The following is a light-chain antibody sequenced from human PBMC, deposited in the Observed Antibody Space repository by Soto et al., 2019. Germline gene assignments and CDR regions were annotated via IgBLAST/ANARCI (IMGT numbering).Light chain of an antibody. J-gene: IGKJ1*01. CDR3: QQYNNYLWT. CDR2: DAS. V-gene: IGKV1-5*01. Sequence: IKLSQSQFTLSAYIGESVPLTCRASQSISTWLAWHQQKPGKAPNLLIYDASNLESGVPSRFSGSGSGTEFSLTISSLEPDDFATYYCQQYNNYLWTFGQGTKVDI. CDR1: QSISTW.